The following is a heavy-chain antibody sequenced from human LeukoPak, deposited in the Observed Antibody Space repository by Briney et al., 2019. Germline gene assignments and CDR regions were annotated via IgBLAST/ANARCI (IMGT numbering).Heavy chain of an antibody. CDR3: AKRGYCTNGVCYSNSGMDV. D-gene: IGHD2-8*01. CDR1: GLSFSSYG. J-gene: IGHJ6*02. CDR2: ISGSGAST. V-gene: IGHV3-23*01. Sequence: GGSLRLSCAASGLSFSSYGMSWVRQAPGKGPEWVSAISGSGASTYYADSVKGRFTISRDNSKNTLYLQMNSLRADDTAEYYCAKRGYCTNGVCYSNSGMDVWGQGTTVTVSS.